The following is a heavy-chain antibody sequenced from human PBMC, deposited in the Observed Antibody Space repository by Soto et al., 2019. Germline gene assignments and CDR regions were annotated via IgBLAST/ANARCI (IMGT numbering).Heavy chain of an antibody. CDR2: INWNGGST. Sequence: EVQLVESGGGVVRPGGSLRLSCAASGFTFGDYGMSWVRQAPGKGLEWVSGINWNGGSTGYADSVKGRFTISRDNAKNSRYLEMNSLRAEDTALYHCARTYLQWLAIDFWGQGTLVTVSS. V-gene: IGHV3-20*01. D-gene: IGHD6-19*01. CDR1: GFTFGDYG. CDR3: ARTYLQWLAIDF. J-gene: IGHJ4*02.